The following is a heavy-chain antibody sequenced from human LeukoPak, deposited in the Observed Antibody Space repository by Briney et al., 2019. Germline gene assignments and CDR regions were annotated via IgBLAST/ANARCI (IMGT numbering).Heavy chain of an antibody. J-gene: IGHJ5*02. V-gene: IGHV3-48*03. Sequence: GGSLRLSCAASGFTFSSYEMNWVRQAPGTGLEWVSYISSSGSTIYYADSVKGRFTISRDNAKNSLYLQMNSLRAEDTAVYYCARGLLTVAGHTWGQGTLVTVSS. CDR1: GFTFSSYE. CDR2: ISSSGSTI. D-gene: IGHD6-19*01. CDR3: ARGLLTVAGHT.